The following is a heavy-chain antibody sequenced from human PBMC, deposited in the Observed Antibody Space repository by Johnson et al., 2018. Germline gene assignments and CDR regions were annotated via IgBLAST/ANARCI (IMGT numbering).Heavy chain of an antibody. D-gene: IGHD2-15*01. CDR2: ISYDESNK. CDR3: AKDDRPTLRLAAYFQH. V-gene: IGHV3-30*18. J-gene: IGHJ1*01. Sequence: QLVESGGGVVQPGRSLRLSCAASGFTFSTYAMHWVRQAPGKGLEWVSVISYDESNKDYADSVKGRFTISRDNSKNTLYREMNSLRVEDTAVYYCAKDDRPTLRLAAYFQHWGQGTLVTVSS. CDR1: GFTFSTYA.